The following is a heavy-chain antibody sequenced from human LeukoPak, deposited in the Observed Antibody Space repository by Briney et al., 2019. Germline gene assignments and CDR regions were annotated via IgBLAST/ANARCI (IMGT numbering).Heavy chain of an antibody. V-gene: IGHV1-2*02. CDR3: ARVRLGDYYGSGSYYEPYYYYYYMDV. J-gene: IGHJ6*03. D-gene: IGHD3-10*01. CDR2: INPSGGST. CDR1: GYTFTSYY. Sequence: ASVKVSCKASGYTFTSYYMHWVRQAPGQGLEWMGIINPSGGSTSYAQKFQGRVTMTRDTSISTAYMELSRLRSDDTAVYYCARVRLGDYYGSGSYYEPYYYYYYMDVWGKGTTVTVSS.